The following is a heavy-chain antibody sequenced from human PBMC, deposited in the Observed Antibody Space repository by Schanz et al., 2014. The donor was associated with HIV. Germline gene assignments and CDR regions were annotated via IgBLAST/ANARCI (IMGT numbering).Heavy chain of an antibody. J-gene: IGHJ4*02. CDR2: IIPFSTTS. D-gene: IGHD6-13*01. CDR3: ARDRGYSSSWPTFLDY. Sequence: QVHLVQSGAEVKKPGSSVKVSCKASGGTFSIYAISWVRQAPGQGLEWMGGIIPFSTTSNYAQKFQGRVTIIADESTSTAYMELSSLRSEDTAVYYCARDRGYSSSWPTFLDYRGQGTLVTVSS. CDR1: GGTFSIYA. V-gene: IGHV1-69*01.